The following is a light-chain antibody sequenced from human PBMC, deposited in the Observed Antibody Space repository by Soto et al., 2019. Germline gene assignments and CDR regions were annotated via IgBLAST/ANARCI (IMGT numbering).Light chain of an antibody. V-gene: IGLV1-40*01. J-gene: IGLJ2*01. CDR1: SSNIGAGYD. Sequence: QAVVTQPPSVSGAPGQRVTISCTGSSSNIGAGYDVHWYQQLPRTAPKLLIYRNSNRPSGVPDRFSGSKSGTSASLAITGLQAEDEADYYFQSYDSSLSEGVFGGGTKVTVL. CDR3: QSYDSSLSEGV. CDR2: RNS.